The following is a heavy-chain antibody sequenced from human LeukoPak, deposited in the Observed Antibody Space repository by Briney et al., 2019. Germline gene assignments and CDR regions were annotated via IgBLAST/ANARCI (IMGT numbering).Heavy chain of an antibody. CDR3: ARAIVGAHFDY. CDR1: GGSISSYY. Sequence: SETLSLTCTVSGGSISSYYWSWIRQPPGKGLEWIGYIYYSGSTNYNPSLKSRVTISVDTSKNQFSQKLSSVTAADTAVYYCARAIVGAHFDYWGQGTLVTVSS. CDR2: IYYSGST. V-gene: IGHV4-59*08. D-gene: IGHD1-26*01. J-gene: IGHJ4*02.